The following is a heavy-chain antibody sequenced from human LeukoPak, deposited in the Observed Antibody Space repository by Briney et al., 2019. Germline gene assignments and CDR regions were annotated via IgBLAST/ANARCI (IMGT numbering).Heavy chain of an antibody. Sequence: PSETLSLTCTVSGGSISSGGYYWSWIRQPPGKGLEWIGYIYHSGSTNYNPSLKSRVTISVDTSKNQFSLKLSSVTAADTAVYYCARVPSSGPGDYYYYMDVWGKGTTVTVSS. D-gene: IGHD6-6*01. V-gene: IGHV4-61*08. CDR3: ARVPSSGPGDYYYYMDV. J-gene: IGHJ6*03. CDR1: GGSISSGGYY. CDR2: IYHSGST.